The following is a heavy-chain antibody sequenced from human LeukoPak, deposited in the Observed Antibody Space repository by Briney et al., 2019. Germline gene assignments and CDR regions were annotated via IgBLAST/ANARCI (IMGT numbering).Heavy chain of an antibody. CDR2: IKYDGSEK. CDR1: GFTFSSYW. Sequence: GGSLRLSCAASGFTFSSYWMSWVRQAPGKGLEWVANIKYDGSEKYYVDSVKGRFNISRDNAKSSLSLQMNSLRVEDTAIYYCARNKRCDSWGQGTLVTVST. D-gene: IGHD1-1*01. J-gene: IGHJ4*02. CDR3: ARNKRCDS. V-gene: IGHV3-7*01.